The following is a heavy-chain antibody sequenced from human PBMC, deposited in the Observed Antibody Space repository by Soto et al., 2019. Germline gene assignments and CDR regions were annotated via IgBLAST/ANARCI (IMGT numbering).Heavy chain of an antibody. CDR1: GSTFTNYA. Sequence: ASVKVSCTASGSTFTNYAMHWVRQAPGQRLEWMGWINAGNGNTKYSQKFQGRVTITRDTSANTAYMELSSLRSEDTALYYCATEGGSSRFTPGGYDYYCMDVWGQGKTVTV. V-gene: IGHV1-3*01. CDR2: INAGNGNT. D-gene: IGHD6-13*01. CDR3: ATEGGSSRFTPGGYDYYCMDV. J-gene: IGHJ6*02.